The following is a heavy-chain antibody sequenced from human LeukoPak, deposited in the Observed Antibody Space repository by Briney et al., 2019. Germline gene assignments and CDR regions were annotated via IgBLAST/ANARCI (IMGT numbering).Heavy chain of an antibody. D-gene: IGHD2-2*01. J-gene: IGHJ5*02. CDR3: AREKEGDIVVVPAAIGQARWFDP. Sequence: TSETLSLTCTVSGGSISSGGYYWSWIRQHPGKGLEWIVYIYDSGSTYYNPSVKSRVTISVDTSKNQFSLKLSSVTAADTAVYYCAREKEGDIVVVPAAIGQARWFDPWGQGTLVTVSS. V-gene: IGHV4-31*03. CDR2: IYDSGST. CDR1: GGSISSGGYY.